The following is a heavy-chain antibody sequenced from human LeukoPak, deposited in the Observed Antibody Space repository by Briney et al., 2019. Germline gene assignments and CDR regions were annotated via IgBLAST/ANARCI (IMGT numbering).Heavy chain of an antibody. CDR1: GYTFTGYY. Sequence: ASVKVSCKASGYTFTGYYMHWVRQAPGQGLEWMGWINPNSGGTNYAQKLQGRVTMTRDTSISTAYMELSRLRSDDTAVYYCARGPTVWELLLFFDYWGQGTLVTVSS. CDR2: INPNSGGT. D-gene: IGHD1-26*01. CDR3: ARGPTVWELLLFFDY. V-gene: IGHV1-2*02. J-gene: IGHJ4*02.